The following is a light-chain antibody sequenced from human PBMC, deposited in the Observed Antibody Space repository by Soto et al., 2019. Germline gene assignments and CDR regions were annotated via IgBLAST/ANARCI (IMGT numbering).Light chain of an antibody. CDR1: QSVSSY. Sequence: EIVLTQSPGTLSLSPVQRATLSCRASQSVSSYLAWYQQKPGQAPRLLIYGASRRATGVPDRFIGSGSGTDFTLTISRLEPEDFAVYYCQHYITSLTTFGQGTKVDIK. V-gene: IGKV3-20*01. CDR3: QHYITSLTT. J-gene: IGKJ1*01. CDR2: GAS.